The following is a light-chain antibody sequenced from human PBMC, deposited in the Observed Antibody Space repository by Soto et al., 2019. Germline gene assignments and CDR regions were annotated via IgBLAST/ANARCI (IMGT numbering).Light chain of an antibody. CDR3: QQYNDWPWT. V-gene: IGKV3-15*01. CDR2: GAS. CDR1: QSISGT. J-gene: IGKJ1*01. Sequence: EIVMPQSPATLSVSPGGRATLSCSASQSISGTLAWYQQKPGQAPRLLIHGASTRAPGFPARFSGSGSGTDFTLTISSLQSEDFAVYYCQQYNDWPWTFGQGTKVEIK.